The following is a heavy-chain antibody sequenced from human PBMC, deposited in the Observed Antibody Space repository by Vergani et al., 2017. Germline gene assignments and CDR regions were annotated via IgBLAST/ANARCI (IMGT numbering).Heavy chain of an antibody. CDR3: ANSVIACNVGVAYFGMDV. J-gene: IGHJ6*02. Sequence: QVQLVESGGGVVQPGRSLRLSCETSGLMFNNYGMHWVRQAPGTGLEWVAVISSDGSNKHYADSVKGRFTISRDNSQNTVNLQMNSLRTEDTAVYFCANSVIACNVGVAYFGMDVWGRGTTVTVSS. CDR1: GLMFNNYG. CDR2: ISSDGSNK. V-gene: IGHV3-30*18. D-gene: IGHD2/OR15-2a*01.